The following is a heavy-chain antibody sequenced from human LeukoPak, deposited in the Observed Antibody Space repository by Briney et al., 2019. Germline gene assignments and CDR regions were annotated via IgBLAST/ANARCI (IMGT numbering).Heavy chain of an antibody. Sequence: GGSLRLSCTASGFAFSSYAMAWVRQALGRGLEWPSYISSSSKINYADSVKGRFTISRDNAKNSLYLQMISLRDEDTAVYYCARSANPGVHDFDPWGQGTLVTVSS. CDR2: ISSSSKI. J-gene: IGHJ5*02. CDR3: ARSANPGVHDFDP. D-gene: IGHD6-6*01. CDR1: GFAFSSYA. V-gene: IGHV3-48*02.